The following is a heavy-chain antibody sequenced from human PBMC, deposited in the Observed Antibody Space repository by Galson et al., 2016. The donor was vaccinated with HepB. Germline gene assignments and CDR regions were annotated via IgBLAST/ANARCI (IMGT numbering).Heavy chain of an antibody. CDR3: ARFSVWFGEGFFDS. D-gene: IGHD3-10*01. Sequence: SLRLSCAASQFTFSIYRMNWVRQAPGKGLEWVSSISSSSSSVHYADSVKGRFTISRDHAKNSLYLQMNSLRAEDTAVYYCARFSVWFGEGFFDSWRQGTLVTVSS. CDR2: ISSSSSSV. V-gene: IGHV3-21*01. J-gene: IGHJ4*02. CDR1: QFTFSIYR.